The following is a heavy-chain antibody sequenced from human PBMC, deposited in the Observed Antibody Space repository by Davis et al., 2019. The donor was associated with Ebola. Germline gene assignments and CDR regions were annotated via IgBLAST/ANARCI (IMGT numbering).Heavy chain of an antibody. CDR1: GGSISSGGYY. J-gene: IGHJ6*04. D-gene: IGHD4-17*01. Sequence: SETLSLTCTVSGGSISSGGYYWSWIRQPPGKGLEWIGYIYYSGSTNYNPSLKSRVTISVDTSKNQFSLKLSSVTAADTAVYYCARIMVTTDTLIYYYYGMDVWGKGTTVTVSS. V-gene: IGHV4-61*08. CDR2: IYYSGST. CDR3: ARIMVTTDTLIYYYYGMDV.